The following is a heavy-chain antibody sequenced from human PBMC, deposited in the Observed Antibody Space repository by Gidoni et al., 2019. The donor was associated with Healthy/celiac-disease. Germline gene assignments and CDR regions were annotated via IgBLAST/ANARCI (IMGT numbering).Heavy chain of an antibody. CDR3: ARDRTRFLEWLLAY. CDR2: IKQDGSEK. D-gene: IGHD3-3*01. J-gene: IGHJ4*02. V-gene: IGHV3-7*01. Sequence: EVQLVESGGGLVQPGGSLRLSCAASGFTFSSYWMSWVRQAPGKGLEWVANIKQDGSEKYYVDSVKGRFTISRDNAKNSLYLQMNSLRAEDTAVYYCARDRTRFLEWLLAYWGQGTLVTVSS. CDR1: GFTFSSYW.